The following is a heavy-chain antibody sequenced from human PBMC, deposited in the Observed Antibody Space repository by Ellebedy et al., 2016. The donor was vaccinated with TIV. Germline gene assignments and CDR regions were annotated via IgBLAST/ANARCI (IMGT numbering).Heavy chain of an antibody. V-gene: IGHV3-21*01. D-gene: IGHD3-10*01. CDR3: ARGLPGGFGELLTFGY. Sequence: GESLKISCAASGFTFSSYSMNWVRQAPGKGLEWVSSISSSSSYIYYADSVKGRFTISRDNAKNSLYLQMNSLRAEDTAVYYCARGLPGGFGELLTFGYWGQGTLVTVSS. CDR1: GFTFSSYS. J-gene: IGHJ4*02. CDR2: ISSSSSYI.